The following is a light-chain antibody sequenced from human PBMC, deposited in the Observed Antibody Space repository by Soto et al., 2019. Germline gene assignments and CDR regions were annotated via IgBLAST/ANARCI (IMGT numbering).Light chain of an antibody. CDR3: QQYNSWPQIT. Sequence: GIGKYPSSLSGSLEERATLSWRAIRRVSSNLAWYQQKPGQAPRLLIYGASPSATGIPARFSGSGSGTEYTLCTSCLQSADFAVHYGQQYNSWPQITFGPGTRLEIK. CDR1: RRVSSN. J-gene: IGKJ5*01. CDR2: GAS. V-gene: IGKV3-15*01.